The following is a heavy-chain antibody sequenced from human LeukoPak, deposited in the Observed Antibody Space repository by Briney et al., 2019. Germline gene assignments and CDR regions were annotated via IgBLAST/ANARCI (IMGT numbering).Heavy chain of an antibody. D-gene: IGHD6-19*01. CDR2: MNPNSGNT. CDR3: ARVKSGWSVSKRYGMDV. Sequence: ASVKVSCKASGYTFTSYDINWVRQATGQGLEWMGWMNPNSGNTGYAQKFQGRVTMTRNTSISTAYMELSNLRSEDTAVYYCARVKSGWSVSKRYGMDVWGQGTTVTVSS. J-gene: IGHJ6*02. V-gene: IGHV1-8*01. CDR1: GYTFTSYD.